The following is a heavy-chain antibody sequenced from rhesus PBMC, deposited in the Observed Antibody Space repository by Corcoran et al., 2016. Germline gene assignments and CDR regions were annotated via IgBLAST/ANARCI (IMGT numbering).Heavy chain of an antibody. V-gene: IGHV4-165*02. CDR2: LGGGSVST. Sequence: QVQLQESGPGLVMPSEHLSLTCAVSGGSISGYYWNWSRHPPGKGLEWIGYLGGGSVSTYYNPSLKSRVTISTDTSKNQFSLKLSSVTAADTAVYYCARNLGYSSWSHFDYWGQGVLVTVSS. CDR3: ARNLGYSSWSHFDY. CDR1: GGSISGYY. D-gene: IGHD6-13*01. J-gene: IGHJ4*01.